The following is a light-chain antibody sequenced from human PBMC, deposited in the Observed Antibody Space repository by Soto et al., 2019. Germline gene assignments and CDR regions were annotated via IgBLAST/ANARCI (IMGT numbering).Light chain of an antibody. J-gene: IGKJ4*01. Sequence: ERVMTHSPATLSVSPGERATLSCRASQSISSNLAWYQQKPGQSPRLLIYDSSTRATDIPARFSGSGSRTEFTLTISSLQSEDFALYYCQQYDDWPLTFGGGTKGEIK. CDR1: QSISSN. CDR2: DSS. CDR3: QQYDDWPLT. V-gene: IGKV3D-15*01.